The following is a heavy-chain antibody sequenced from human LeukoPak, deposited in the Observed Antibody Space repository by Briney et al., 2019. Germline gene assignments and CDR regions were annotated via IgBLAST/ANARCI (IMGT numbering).Heavy chain of an antibody. Sequence: GGSLRLSCAASGFTFSSYAMHWVRQAPGKGLEWLAVISYDGSNKYYADSVKGRFTISRDNSKNTLYLQMNSLRAEDTAVYYCAREGDGDPVGFDPWGQGTLVTVSS. D-gene: IGHD4-17*01. CDR3: AREGDGDPVGFDP. V-gene: IGHV3-30*04. CDR2: ISYDGSNK. J-gene: IGHJ5*02. CDR1: GFTFSSYA.